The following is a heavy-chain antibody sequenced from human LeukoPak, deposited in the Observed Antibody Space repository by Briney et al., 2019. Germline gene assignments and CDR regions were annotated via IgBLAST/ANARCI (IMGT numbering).Heavy chain of an antibody. V-gene: IGHV3-21*01. J-gene: IGHJ4*02. Sequence: TGGSLRLSCAASGFTFSSYSMNRVRQAPGKGLEWVSSISSSSSYIYYADSVKGRFTISRDNAKNSLYLQMNSLRAENTAVYYCARDSCSSTSCYPVGLWGQGTLVTVSS. D-gene: IGHD2-2*01. CDR3: ARDSCSSTSCYPVGL. CDR1: GFTFSSYS. CDR2: ISSSSSYI.